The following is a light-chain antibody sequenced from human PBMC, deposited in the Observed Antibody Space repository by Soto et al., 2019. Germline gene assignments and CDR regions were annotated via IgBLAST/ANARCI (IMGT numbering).Light chain of an antibody. CDR2: GAS. CDR1: QSISSNF. V-gene: IGKV3-20*01. J-gene: IGKJ5*01. CDR3: QQYGSTPIT. Sequence: EIVLTQSPGTLSLSPGERATLSCRASQSISSNFLAWYQQTPGQAPRLLIYGASSRATGIPDRFSGSGSGTDFFLTVSRLEPEDFAVYYCQQYGSTPITFGQGTRVEIK.